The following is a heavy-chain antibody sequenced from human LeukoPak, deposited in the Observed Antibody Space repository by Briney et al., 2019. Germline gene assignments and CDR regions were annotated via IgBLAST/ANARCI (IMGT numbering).Heavy chain of an antibody. CDR3: AREIRSRNYYDR. Sequence: PSETLSLTCTVSGGSISSYYWNWIRQPAGKGLEWIGRIYTSGSTHYNPSLKSRVTISVDTSKNQFSLKLSSVTAADTAVYYCAREIRSRNYYDRWGQGTLVTVSS. V-gene: IGHV4-4*07. J-gene: IGHJ4*02. CDR1: GGSISSYY. CDR2: IYTSGST. D-gene: IGHD3-22*01.